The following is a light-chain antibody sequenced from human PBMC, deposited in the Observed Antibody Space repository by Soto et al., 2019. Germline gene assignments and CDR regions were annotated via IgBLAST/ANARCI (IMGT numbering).Light chain of an antibody. CDR1: SSDVGGYNY. V-gene: IGLV2-14*01. J-gene: IGLJ1*01. Sequence: QSVLTQPASVSGSPGQSITISCTVTSSDVGGYNYVSWYQQHPGKAPKLLIYEVTNRPSGVSNRFSGSKSGNTASLTISGLQAEDEADYYCSAYRSSTPYVFGTGTKVTVL. CDR3: SAYRSSTPYV. CDR2: EVT.